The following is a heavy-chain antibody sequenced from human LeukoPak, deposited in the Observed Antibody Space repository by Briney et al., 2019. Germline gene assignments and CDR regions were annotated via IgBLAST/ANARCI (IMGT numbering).Heavy chain of an antibody. CDR1: GDSVSRSDSY. V-gene: IGHV4-39*01. D-gene: IGHD3-22*01. Sequence: SETLSLTCTVFGDSVSRSDSYWDWIRQPPGKALEWIGTVYYSGRTYYSPSLESRVTISMDTSKNQFSLKLSSLTAADTALYFCARRRYYDSSGYLDWGQGTLVTVSS. CDR2: VYYSGRT. CDR3: ARRRYYDSSGYLD. J-gene: IGHJ1*01.